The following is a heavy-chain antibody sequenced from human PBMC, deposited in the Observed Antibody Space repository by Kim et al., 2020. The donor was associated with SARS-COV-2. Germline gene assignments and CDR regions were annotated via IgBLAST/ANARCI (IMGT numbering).Heavy chain of an antibody. CDR3: ARDPYFHCSGGSCYSGSGWSPIDY. CDR2: ISSSSSYI. Sequence: GGSLRLSCAASGFTFSSYSMNWVRQAPGKGLEWVSSISSSSSYIYYADSVKGRFTISRDNAKNSLYLQMNSLRAEDTAVYYCARDPYFHCSGGSCYSGSGWSPIDYWGQGTLVTVSS. D-gene: IGHD2-15*01. V-gene: IGHV3-21*01. J-gene: IGHJ4*02. CDR1: GFTFSSYS.